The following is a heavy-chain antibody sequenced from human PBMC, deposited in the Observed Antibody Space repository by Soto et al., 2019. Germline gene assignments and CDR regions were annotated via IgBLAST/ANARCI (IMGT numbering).Heavy chain of an antibody. CDR2: IYHSGST. Sequence: ASETLSLTCAVSGGSISSGGYSWSWIRQPPGKGLEWIGNIYHSGSTYYNPSLKSRVTISVDRSKNQLSLKLSSVTAADTAVYYCARGGGSSGYPDWGQGTLVTVSS. J-gene: IGHJ4*02. CDR3: ARGGGSSGYPD. CDR1: GGSISSGGYS. D-gene: IGHD3-22*01. V-gene: IGHV4-30-2*01.